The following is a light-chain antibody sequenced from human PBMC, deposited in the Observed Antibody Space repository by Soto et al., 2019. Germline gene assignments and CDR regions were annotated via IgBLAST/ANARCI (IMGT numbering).Light chain of an antibody. CDR3: AAWDDSLNVV. Sequence: QSVLTQPPSASGTPGQRVTISCSGSSSNIGTNTVNWYQQLPGTAPKLLIYNNSQRPSGVPDRFSGSKSGTSASLAISGLQSEDEADYYCAAWDDSLNVVFGGGTKLTVL. CDR1: SSNIGTNT. CDR2: NNS. V-gene: IGLV1-44*01. J-gene: IGLJ2*01.